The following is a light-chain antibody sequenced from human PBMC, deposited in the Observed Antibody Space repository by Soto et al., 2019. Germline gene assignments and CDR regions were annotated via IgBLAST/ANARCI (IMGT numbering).Light chain of an antibody. CDR3: LQHSTYPLT. CDR1: QGIRND. J-gene: IGKJ1*01. Sequence: DIQMTQFPSSLSASVGDRVTITCRASQGIRNDLGWYHQKPGQAPKRLIYAASSLQSGVPSRFSGSGSGTVFTLAISSLQPEDSATFYWLQHSTYPLTFGHGTKVEIK. V-gene: IGKV1-17*01. CDR2: AAS.